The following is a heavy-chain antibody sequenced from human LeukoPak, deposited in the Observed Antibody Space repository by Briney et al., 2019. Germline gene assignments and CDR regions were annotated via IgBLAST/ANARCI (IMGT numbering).Heavy chain of an antibody. V-gene: IGHV3-23*01. D-gene: IGHD4-17*01. J-gene: IGHJ6*02. CDR1: GFTFSSYA. CDR2: ISGSGGST. Sequence: GGSLRLSCAASGFTFSSYAMSWVRQAPGKGLEWVSAISGSGGSTYYADSVKGRFTISRDNSKNTLYLQMNSLRAEDTAVYYCALAWGYGDHVRMDVWGQGTTVTVSS. CDR3: ALAWGYGDHVRMDV.